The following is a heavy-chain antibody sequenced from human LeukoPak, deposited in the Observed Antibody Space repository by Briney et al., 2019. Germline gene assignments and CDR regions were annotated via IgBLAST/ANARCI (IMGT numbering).Heavy chain of an antibody. V-gene: IGHV4-59*01. CDR2: IYYSGST. J-gene: IGHJ6*02. D-gene: IGHD3-10*01. Sequence: PSETLSLTCTVSGGSISSYYWSWIRQPAGKGLEWIGYIYYSGSTNYNPSLKSRVTISVDTSKNQFSLKLSSVTAADTAVYYCARARYYGSGSYYQRDYYGMDVWGQGTTVTVSS. CDR1: GGSISSYY. CDR3: ARARYYGSGSYYQRDYYGMDV.